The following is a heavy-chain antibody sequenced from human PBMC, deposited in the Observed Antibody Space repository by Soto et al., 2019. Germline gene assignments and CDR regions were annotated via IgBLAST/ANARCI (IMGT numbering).Heavy chain of an antibody. J-gene: IGHJ4*02. Sequence: SETLSLTCTVSGGSISSYYWSWIRQPPGKGLEWIGYIYYSGSTNYNPSLKSRVTISVDTSKNQFSLKLSSVTAADTAVYYCARASYRVLCDYWGQGTLVTVSS. V-gene: IGHV4-59*01. CDR2: IYYSGST. D-gene: IGHD2-21*01. CDR3: ARASYRVLCDY. CDR1: GGSISSYY.